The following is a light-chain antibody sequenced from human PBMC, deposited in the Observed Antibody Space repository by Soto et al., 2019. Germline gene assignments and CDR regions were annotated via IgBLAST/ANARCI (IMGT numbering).Light chain of an antibody. V-gene: IGLV2-23*01. CDR2: EGS. CDR1: SNDVGSYNL. Sequence: QSALTQPASVSGSPGQSITISCTGTSNDVGSYNLVSWYQQHPGKAPKVMIYEGSKRPSGVSNRFSGSKSGNTASLTISGLPAEDEADYYCCSYASITTWVFGGGTKLTVL. CDR3: CSYASITTWV. J-gene: IGLJ3*02.